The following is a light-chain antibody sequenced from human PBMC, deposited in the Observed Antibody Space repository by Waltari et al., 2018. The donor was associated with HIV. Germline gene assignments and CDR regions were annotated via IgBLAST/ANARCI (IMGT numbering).Light chain of an antibody. CDR2: DVN. CDR1: SSDVGGYNY. Sequence: QSALTQPRSVSGSPGQSVTISCTGTSSDVGGYNYVSWYQQHPNKGPKLLIYDVNKRPSGVTDRFSGSKSGNTASLTISGLQAEDEADYYCCSYADTYFVLFGGRTKLTVL. V-gene: IGLV2-11*01. CDR3: CSYADTYFVL. J-gene: IGLJ2*01.